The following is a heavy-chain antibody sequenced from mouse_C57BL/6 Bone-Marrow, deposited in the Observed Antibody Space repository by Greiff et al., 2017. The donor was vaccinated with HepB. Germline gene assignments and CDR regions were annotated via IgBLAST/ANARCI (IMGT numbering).Heavy chain of an antibody. D-gene: IGHD1-1*01. Sequence: EVKVEESGPGLVKPSQTVFLTCTVTGISITTGNYRWSWIRQFPGNKLEWIGYIYYSGTITYNPSLTSRTTITRDTPKNQFFLEMNSLTAEDTATYYCARDREITTVVRGYYFDYWGQGTTLTVSS. CDR2: IYYSGTI. CDR3: ARDREITTVVRGYYFDY. CDR1: GISITTGNYR. V-gene: IGHV3-5*01. J-gene: IGHJ2*01.